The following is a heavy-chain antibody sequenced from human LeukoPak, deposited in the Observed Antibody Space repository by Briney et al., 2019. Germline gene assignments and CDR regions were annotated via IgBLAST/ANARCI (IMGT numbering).Heavy chain of an antibody. Sequence: SETLSLTRAVSGGSFSDYFWSYIRQPPGKGLEWIGEINHSGSTSYNPSLKSRVTISVDTSKKQFSLKLASVTAADTAVYYCAKSYYYYAMDVWGQGTTVTVSS. CDR2: INHSGST. CDR1: GGSFSDYF. V-gene: IGHV4-34*01. CDR3: AKSYYYYAMDV. J-gene: IGHJ6*02.